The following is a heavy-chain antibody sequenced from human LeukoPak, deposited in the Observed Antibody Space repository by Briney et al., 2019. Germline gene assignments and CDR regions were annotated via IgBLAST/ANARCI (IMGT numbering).Heavy chain of an antibody. Sequence: PGGSLRLSCAASGFTFSSYGMSWVRQAPGKGLEWVSAISGSGGSTYYADSVKGRFTISRDNSKNTLYLQMNSLRAEDTAVYYCAKDRATYYYDSSGYGLPDYWGQGTLVTVSS. CDR3: AKDRATYYYDSSGYGLPDY. CDR1: GFTFSSYG. CDR2: ISGSGGST. V-gene: IGHV3-23*01. J-gene: IGHJ4*02. D-gene: IGHD3-22*01.